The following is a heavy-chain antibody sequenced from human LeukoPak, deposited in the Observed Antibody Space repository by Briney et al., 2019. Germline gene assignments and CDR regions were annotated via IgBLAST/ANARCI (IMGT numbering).Heavy chain of an antibody. V-gene: IGHV3-21*04. Sequence: PGGSLRLSCAASGFTFSSYSMNWVRQAPGKGLEWVSSISSSSSYIYYADSVKGRFTISRDNAKNTLFLQMNSLRAEDTAVYYCAKGSSDSFYSGLDYWGQGTLVTVSS. CDR3: AKGSSDSFYSGLDY. CDR2: ISSSSSYI. J-gene: IGHJ4*02. CDR1: GFTFSSYS. D-gene: IGHD3-22*01.